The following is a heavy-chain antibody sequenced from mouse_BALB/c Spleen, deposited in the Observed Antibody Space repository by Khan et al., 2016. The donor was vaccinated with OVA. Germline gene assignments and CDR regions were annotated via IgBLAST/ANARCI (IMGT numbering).Heavy chain of an antibody. CDR3: ATSYFYGYYFDY. D-gene: IGHD1-1*01. Sequence: EVELVESGGGLVQPGGSRKLSCAASGFTFNNYGMHWVRQAPEKGLEWVAYISGDSNTIYYVDSVKGRFTISRDNPKNTLFLQMTSLMSEDMAMYYCATSYFYGYYFDYWGPGTTLTVS. V-gene: IGHV5-17*02. CDR2: ISGDSNTI. J-gene: IGHJ2*01. CDR1: GFTFNNYG.